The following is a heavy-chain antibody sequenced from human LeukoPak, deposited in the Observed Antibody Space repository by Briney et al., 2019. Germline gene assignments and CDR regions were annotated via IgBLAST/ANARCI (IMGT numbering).Heavy chain of an antibody. CDR1: GYTLISYG. CDR3: ARGAYGDK. V-gene: IGHV1-18*01. D-gene: IGHD4-17*01. Sequence: ASVKVSCKASGYTLISYGINWMRQAPGQGLEWMGWISTQSGNTNYAQKVQGRLTLTTDRSTNTAYMELRSLRSDDTAVYYCARGAYGDKWGQGTMVTVSS. CDR2: ISTQSGNT. J-gene: IGHJ4*02.